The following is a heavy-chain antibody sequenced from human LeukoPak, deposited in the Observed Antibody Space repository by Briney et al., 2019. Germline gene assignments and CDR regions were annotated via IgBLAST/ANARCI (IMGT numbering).Heavy chain of an antibody. CDR2: IRYDGSNK. D-gene: IGHD3-10*01. Sequence: PGGSLRLSCAASGFTFSSYGMHWVRQAPGKGLEWVAFIRYDGSNKYYADSVKGRFTISRDNSKNTLYLQMNSLRAEDTAVYYCAKDRDYYSSGSIFDYWGQGTLLTVSS. V-gene: IGHV3-30*02. CDR3: AKDRDYYSSGSIFDY. CDR1: GFTFSSYG. J-gene: IGHJ4*02.